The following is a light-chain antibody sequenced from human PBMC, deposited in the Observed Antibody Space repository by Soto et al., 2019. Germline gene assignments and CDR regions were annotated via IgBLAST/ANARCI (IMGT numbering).Light chain of an antibody. CDR2: DAS. Sequence: EFVLPKSQGTLSLSPGERATLSCRASQSVSSNYLAWYQQKPGQAPRLLIYDASNRATGIPDRFSGSGSGTDFTLTISRLEPEDFAMYYCQQYGSSPGTFGQGTKVDIK. CDR3: QQYGSSPGT. V-gene: IGKV3-20*01. J-gene: IGKJ1*01. CDR1: QSVSSNY.